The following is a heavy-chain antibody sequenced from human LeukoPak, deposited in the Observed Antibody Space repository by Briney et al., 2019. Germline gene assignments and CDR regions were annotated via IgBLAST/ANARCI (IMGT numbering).Heavy chain of an antibody. CDR3: ARAFPYDFGSGTYHDAFDM. J-gene: IGHJ3*02. CDR1: GGYISCGSYY. V-gene: IGHV4-61*02. D-gene: IGHD3-10*01. CDR2: IYTSGST. Sequence: SQTLSLTCTVSGGYISCGSYYGSWIRQPAGKGLEWIGRIYTSGSTDYNPSLKSRVTISVDTSKNQFSLRLSSVTAADTAVYYCARAFPYDFGSGTYHDAFDMWGQGTMVTVSS.